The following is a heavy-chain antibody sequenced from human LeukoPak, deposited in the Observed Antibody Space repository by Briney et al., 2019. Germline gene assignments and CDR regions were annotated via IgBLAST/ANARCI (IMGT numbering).Heavy chain of an antibody. CDR3: AKEIFYGSGADYNACFDY. CDR2: VSSDGRAT. CDR1: GFTFSSYG. V-gene: IGHV3-30*18. Sequence: GGSLRLSCAASGFTFSSYGMQWVRQAPGKGLEWVAVVSSDGRATYYAYSVKGRFTISRGSSKNRLYLQMNSLRTEDTDVYYCAKEIFYGSGADYNACFDYWGQGALVTVSS. J-gene: IGHJ4*02. D-gene: IGHD3-10*01.